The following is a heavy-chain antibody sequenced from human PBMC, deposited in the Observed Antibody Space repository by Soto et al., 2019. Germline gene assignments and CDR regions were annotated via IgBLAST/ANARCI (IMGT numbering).Heavy chain of an antibody. CDR2: ISSSSSTI. Sequence: PGGSLRLSCAASGFTFSSYSMNWVRQASGKGLEWVSYISSSSSTIYYADSVKGRFTISRDNAKNSLYLQMNSLRAEDTAVYYCARDRPDYSNYERLDYYYMDVWGKGTTVTVSS. V-gene: IGHV3-48*01. CDR1: GFTFSSYS. J-gene: IGHJ6*03. D-gene: IGHD4-4*01. CDR3: ARDRPDYSNYERLDYYYMDV.